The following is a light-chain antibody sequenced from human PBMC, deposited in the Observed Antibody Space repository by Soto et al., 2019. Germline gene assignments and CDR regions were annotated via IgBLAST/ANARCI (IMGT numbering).Light chain of an antibody. Sequence: EIVMTQSPGTLSLSPGERATLSCRASQSVSNSYLAWYQQKPGQAPRLLIYGASSRATGIPDRFSGSGSGTDFTLTISRLEPEDFAVYYCQQYGSSPSTFGQGAKLGIK. V-gene: IGKV3-20*01. CDR1: QSVSNSY. J-gene: IGKJ2*02. CDR3: QQYGSSPST. CDR2: GAS.